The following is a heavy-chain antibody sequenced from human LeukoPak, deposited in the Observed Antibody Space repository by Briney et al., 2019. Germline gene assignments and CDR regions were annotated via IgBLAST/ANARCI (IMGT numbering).Heavy chain of an antibody. CDR2: ISAYNGNT. Sequence: EASVKVSCKASGYTFTSYGISWVRQAPGQGLEWMGWISAYNGNTNYAQKLQGRVTMTTDTSTSTAYMELRSLRSDDTAVYYCAKGPTKTIAVAGHIDYWGQGTLVTVSS. V-gene: IGHV1-18*01. CDR3: AKGPTKTIAVAGHIDY. D-gene: IGHD6-19*01. CDR1: GYTFTSYG. J-gene: IGHJ4*02.